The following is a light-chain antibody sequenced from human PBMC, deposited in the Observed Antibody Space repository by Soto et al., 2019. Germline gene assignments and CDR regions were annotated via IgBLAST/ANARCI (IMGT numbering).Light chain of an antibody. V-gene: IGKV1-27*01. CDR3: QNYNRAPWT. Sequence: DIQMTQSPSSLSASVGDRVTITCRASQDISNYLAWYQQKPGEVPKLLIYGASTLQSEVPSRFSGSRSGTDFTLTISSLQTEDVATYYCQNYNRAPWTFGQGTKVETK. J-gene: IGKJ1*01. CDR1: QDISNY. CDR2: GAS.